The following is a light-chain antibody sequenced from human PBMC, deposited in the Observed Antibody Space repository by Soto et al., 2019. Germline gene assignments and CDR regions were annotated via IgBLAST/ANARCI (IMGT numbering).Light chain of an antibody. J-gene: IGLJ3*02. Sequence: QSALTQPASVSGSPGQSITISCTGTSSDVGGYNYVSWYQQHPGKAPKLMIYEVSNWPSGVPDRFSGSKSGTSASLAINGLQAEDEAHYYCQSYDNSLSGSWVFGGGTKVTVL. CDR1: SSDVGGYNY. CDR2: EVS. CDR3: QSYDNSLSGSWV. V-gene: IGLV2-14*01.